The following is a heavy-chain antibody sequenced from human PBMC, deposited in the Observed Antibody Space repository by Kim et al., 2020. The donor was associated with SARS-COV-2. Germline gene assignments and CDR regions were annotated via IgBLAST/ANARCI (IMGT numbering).Heavy chain of an antibody. V-gene: IGHV3-33*06. Sequence: GGSLRLSCAASGFTFSSYGMHWVRQAPGKGLEWVAVIWYDGSNKYYADSVKGRFTISRDNSKNTLYLQMNSLRAEDTAVYYCAKNGGQQLVYFDYWGQGTLVTVSS. CDR1: GFTFSSYG. J-gene: IGHJ4*02. CDR2: IWYDGSNK. CDR3: AKNGGQQLVYFDY. D-gene: IGHD6-13*01.